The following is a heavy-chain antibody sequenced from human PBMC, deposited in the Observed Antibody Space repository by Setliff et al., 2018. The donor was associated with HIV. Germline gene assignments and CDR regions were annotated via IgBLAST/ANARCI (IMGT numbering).Heavy chain of an antibody. D-gene: IGHD7-27*01. V-gene: IGHV4-34*01. CDR3: ARGWGHDGFDF. CDR2: INHSGGT. J-gene: IGHJ3*01. CDR1: GRSFSGYY. Sequence: ETLYLTCAVYGRSFSGYYWNWIRQSPGKGLEWIGEINHSGGTNYNTSLKSRVTMSIDTSKNQFSLNVSSVTAADTAVYYCARGWGHDGFDFWGQGTMVTVSS.